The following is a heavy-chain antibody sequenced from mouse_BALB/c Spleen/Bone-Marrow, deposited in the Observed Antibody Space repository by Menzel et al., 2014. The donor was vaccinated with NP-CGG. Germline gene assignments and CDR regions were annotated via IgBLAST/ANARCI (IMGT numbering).Heavy chain of an antibody. CDR3: ARGYAYYGLAY. CDR2: INPYYGTT. V-gene: IGHV1-39*01. CDR1: GYSFTDYI. D-gene: IGHD1-1*01. Sequence: VQLQQSGPELVKPGASVKISCKASGYSFTDYIMLWVKQSHGKSLEWIGKINPYYGTTNYNLKSKGKATFTVDKSTSTAYMQLSSLTSEDSAVYYCARGYAYYGLAYWGQGTTLTVSS. J-gene: IGHJ2*01.